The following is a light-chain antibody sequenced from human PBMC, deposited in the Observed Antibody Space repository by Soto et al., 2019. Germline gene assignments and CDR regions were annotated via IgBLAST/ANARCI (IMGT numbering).Light chain of an antibody. CDR1: QSVSSTY. CDR3: QQSGSSLWT. V-gene: IGKV3-20*01. CDR2: GAS. J-gene: IGKJ1*01. Sequence: EIVLTQSPGTLSLSPGERATLSCRTSQSVSSTYLAWYQQKPGQPPRLLIYGASNRATGIPDRFSGSGSGKDFTLTISRLEPEDFAVYYCQQSGSSLWTFGQGTKVETK.